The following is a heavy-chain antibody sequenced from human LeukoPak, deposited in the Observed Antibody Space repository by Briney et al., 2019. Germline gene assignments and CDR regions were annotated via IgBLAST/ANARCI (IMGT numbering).Heavy chain of an antibody. CDR3: ARHMATATSAFDY. CDR2: VSYRGII. V-gene: IGHV4-59*01. D-gene: IGHD1-26*01. CDR1: GGSINNYY. J-gene: IGHJ4*02. Sequence: SETLSLTCGVSGGSINNYYWSWVRQPPGKGLEWIGYVSYRGIINYNPSLKSRVTISVEPSKNQFSLKMNSVTTADTAVYFCARHMATATSAFDYWGRGALVTVSS.